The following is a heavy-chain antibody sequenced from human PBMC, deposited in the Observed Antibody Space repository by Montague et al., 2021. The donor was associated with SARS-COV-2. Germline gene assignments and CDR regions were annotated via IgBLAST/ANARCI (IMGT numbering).Heavy chain of an antibody. V-gene: IGHV4-30-2*04. D-gene: IGHD6-13*01. Sequence: SGSTYYNPSLKTRVTMSLDTSKNHFSLKLTSVTAADTALYYCARDSTLGMDVWGRGTTVNGSS. CDR2: SGST. J-gene: IGHJ6*02. CDR3: ARDSTLGMDV.